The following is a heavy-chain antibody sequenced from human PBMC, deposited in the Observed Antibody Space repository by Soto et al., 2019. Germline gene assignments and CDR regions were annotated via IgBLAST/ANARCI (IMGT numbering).Heavy chain of an antibody. J-gene: IGHJ5*02. Sequence: PGGSLRLSCAASGFTFSDAWMSWVRQAPGKGLDWVGRIKSKRDGGTTEYAAPVRGRFTISRDDSKNTMYLQMNSLKTEDTAVYYCTTDLWRIAVVVGSTGYFNPWGQGTPVTAPQ. CDR2: IKSKRDGGTT. CDR1: GFTFSDAW. D-gene: IGHD2-15*01. CDR3: TTDLWRIAVVVGSTGYFNP. V-gene: IGHV3-15*01.